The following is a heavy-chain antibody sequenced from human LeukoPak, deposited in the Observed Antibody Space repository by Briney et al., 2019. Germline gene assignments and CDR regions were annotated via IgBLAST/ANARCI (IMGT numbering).Heavy chain of an antibody. D-gene: IGHD1-1*01. CDR2: IYHSGST. CDR1: GGSISSSNW. CDR3: ARGRYNSDHFDY. Sequence: SGTLSLTCAVSGGSISSSNWWSWVRQPPGKGLEWIGEIYHSGSTNYNPSLKSRVTISVDTSKNQFSLRLSSGTAADTAVYYCARGRYNSDHFDYWGQGTLVTVSS. J-gene: IGHJ4*02. V-gene: IGHV4-4*02.